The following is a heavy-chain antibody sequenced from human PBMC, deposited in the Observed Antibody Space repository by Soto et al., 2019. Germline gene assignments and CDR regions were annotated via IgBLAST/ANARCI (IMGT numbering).Heavy chain of an antibody. Sequence: ASETLSLTCVVSSDSIASGDCWTWLRQPPGKGLEWIGEVFHSGSANYNPSLKSRVTLSVDKSKNHFSLGLTSVTAADTAMYFCARGGYWRFDSWGQGTLVTAPQ. CDR1: SDSIASGDC. D-gene: IGHD2-8*02. CDR2: VFHSGSA. CDR3: ARGGYWRFDS. J-gene: IGHJ5*01. V-gene: IGHV4-4*02.